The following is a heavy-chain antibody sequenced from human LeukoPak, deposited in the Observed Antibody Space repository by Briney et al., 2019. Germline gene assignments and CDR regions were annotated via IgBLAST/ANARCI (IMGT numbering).Heavy chain of an antibody. CDR1: GFTFGSYA. J-gene: IGHJ3*02. V-gene: IGHV3-23*01. Sequence: GGSLRLSCAASGFTFGSYAMSWVRQAPGKGLEWVSAISGSGGSTYYTDSVKGRFTISRDNSKDTLYLQMNSLRAEDTAVYYCAKEVGANWGSPDAFDIWGLGTLVTVSS. CDR2: ISGSGGST. D-gene: IGHD1-26*01. CDR3: AKEVGANWGSPDAFDI.